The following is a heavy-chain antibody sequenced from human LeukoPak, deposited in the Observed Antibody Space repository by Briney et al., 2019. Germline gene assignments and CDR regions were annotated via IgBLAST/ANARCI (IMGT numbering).Heavy chain of an antibody. J-gene: IGHJ4*02. CDR3: VRSGSGTYYYFDY. Sequence: VASVKDSSKAFGYTSTVYSASWVRQTPGQGLGWIGRISSSKGNTNCTQNFRGRVTMTTESSTRTAYMELRSLRSDDRAVYYCVRSGSGTYYYFDYWGGGTLVTVSS. D-gene: IGHD1-26*01. CDR2: ISSSKGNT. V-gene: IGHV1-18*01. CDR1: GYTSTVYS.